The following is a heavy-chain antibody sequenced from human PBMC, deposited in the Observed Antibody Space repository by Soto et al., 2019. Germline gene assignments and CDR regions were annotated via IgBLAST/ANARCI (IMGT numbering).Heavy chain of an antibody. CDR1: GFTFSSYG. D-gene: IGHD6-19*01. CDR3: ARTYIAVAGNYYYYGMDV. Sequence: GGSLRLSCAASGFTFSSYGMHWVRQAPGKGLEWVAVIWYDGSNKYYADSVKGRFTISRDNSKNTLYLQMNSLRAEDTAVYYCARTYIAVAGNYYYYGMDVWGQGTTVTVSS. V-gene: IGHV3-33*01. CDR2: IWYDGSNK. J-gene: IGHJ6*02.